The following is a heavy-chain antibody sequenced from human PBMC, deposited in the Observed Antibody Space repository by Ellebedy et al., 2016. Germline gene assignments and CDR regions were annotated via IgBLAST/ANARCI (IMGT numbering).Heavy chain of an antibody. CDR3: AKDRRGYSILRGAYYGMDV. CDR2: IWYDGSNK. J-gene: IGHJ6*02. D-gene: IGHD5-18*01. V-gene: IGHV3-33*06. Sequence: GESLKISXAASGFTFSSYGMHWVRQAPGKGLEWVAVIWYDGSNKYYADSVKGRFTISRDNSKNTLYLQMNSLRAEDTAVYYCAKDRRGYSILRGAYYGMDVWGQGTTVTVSS. CDR1: GFTFSSYG.